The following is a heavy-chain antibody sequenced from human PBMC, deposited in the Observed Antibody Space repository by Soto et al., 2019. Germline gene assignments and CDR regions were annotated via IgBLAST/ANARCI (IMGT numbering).Heavy chain of an antibody. Sequence: QVQLQESGPGLVKPSETLALTRTVSGGSISPYFWSWIRRPPGKGLEWIGYIYYSGSTSYNPSLKSRVIISVDTSKTQFSLNLTSVTAADTDVYYCGRVAGSSSGDFWCQGTLVTVSS. CDR2: IYYSGST. D-gene: IGHD6-25*01. CDR1: GGSISPYF. J-gene: IGHJ4*02. V-gene: IGHV4-59*01. CDR3: GRVAGSSSGDF.